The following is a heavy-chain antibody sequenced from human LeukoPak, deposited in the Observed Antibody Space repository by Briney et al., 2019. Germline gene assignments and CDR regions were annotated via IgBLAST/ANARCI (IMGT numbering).Heavy chain of an antibody. V-gene: IGHV1-2*02. D-gene: IGHD1-1*01. J-gene: IGHJ6*03. CDR1: GYTFTGYY. CDR2: INPNTGGT. Sequence: ASVKVSCKASGYTFTGYYMHWVRQAPGQGLEWMGWINPNTGGTNYAQKFQGRVTMTRDTSINTAYMELSRLRSDDTAVYYCATQPLRNYYYMDVWGKGTTVTVSS. CDR3: ATQPLRNYYYMDV.